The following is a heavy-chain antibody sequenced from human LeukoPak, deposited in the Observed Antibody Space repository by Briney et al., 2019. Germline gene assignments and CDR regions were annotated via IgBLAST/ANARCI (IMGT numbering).Heavy chain of an antibody. CDR1: GFTFSSYQ. D-gene: IGHD2-21*01. J-gene: IGHJ4*02. Sequence: GGSLRLSCAASGFTFSSYQMNWVRQAPGKGLEWVSYISSSGSTIYYAVSVKGRFTISRDNARNSLYLQMNSLRAEDTAVYYCATEAHCGGDCWGQGTLVTVSS. CDR3: ATEAHCGGDC. CDR2: ISSSGSTI. V-gene: IGHV3-48*03.